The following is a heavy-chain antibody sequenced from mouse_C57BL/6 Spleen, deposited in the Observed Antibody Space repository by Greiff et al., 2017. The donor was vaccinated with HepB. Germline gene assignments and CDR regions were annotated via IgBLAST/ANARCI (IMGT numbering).Heavy chain of an antibody. CDR2: IDPSDSYT. V-gene: IGHV1-69*01. CDR1: GYTFTSYW. D-gene: IGHD2-1*01. Sequence: QVHVKQPGAELVMPGASVKLSCKASGYTFTSYWMHWVKQRPGQGLEWIGEIDPSDSYTNYNQKFKGKSTLTVDKSSSTAYMQLSSLTSEDSAVYYCARDYYGNYDLDYWGQGTTLTVSS. CDR3: ARDYYGNYDLDY. J-gene: IGHJ2*01.